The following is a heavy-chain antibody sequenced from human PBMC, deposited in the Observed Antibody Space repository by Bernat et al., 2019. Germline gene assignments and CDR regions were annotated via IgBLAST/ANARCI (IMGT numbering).Heavy chain of an antibody. D-gene: IGHD6-13*01. J-gene: IGHJ6*03. CDR1: GYIFTSYG. CDR3: ARDSSSWTTYYYYYYYMDV. Sequence: QVQLVQSGAEVKKPGASVMVSCKASGYIFTSYGINWVRQAPGQGLEWMGWINTYNGNTNYAQKLQGRVTMTTDTSTSTAYMELRSLRSDDTAVYYCARDSSSWTTYYYYYYYMDVWGKGTTVTVSS. CDR2: INTYNGNT. V-gene: IGHV1-18*01.